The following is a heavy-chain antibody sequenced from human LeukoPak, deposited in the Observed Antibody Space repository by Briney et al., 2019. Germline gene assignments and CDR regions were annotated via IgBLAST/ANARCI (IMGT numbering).Heavy chain of an antibody. D-gene: IGHD3-16*01. Sequence: GGSLRLSCAASGFIDTSNYMNWVRQAPGKGLEWVSVIYNGGGTSYADSVKGRFTISRDNSKSTLYLQMNSLRVEDTAVYYCARDWATALDYWGQGTLVTVSS. CDR1: GFIDTSNY. V-gene: IGHV3-53*01. CDR2: IYNGGGT. CDR3: ARDWATALDY. J-gene: IGHJ4*02.